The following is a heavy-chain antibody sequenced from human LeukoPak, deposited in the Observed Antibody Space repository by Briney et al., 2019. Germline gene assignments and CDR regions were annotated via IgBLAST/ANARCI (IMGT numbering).Heavy chain of an antibody. D-gene: IGHD3-10*01. J-gene: IGHJ6*02. CDR2: TYYRSKWYN. Sequence: SQTLSLTCAISGDSVSSNSAAWNWIRQSPSRGLEWLGRTYYRSKWYNDYAVSVKSRITINPDTSKNQFSLQLNSVTPEDTAVYYCAGERVMVRGVPRTYYYYGMDVWGQGTTVTVSS. V-gene: IGHV6-1*01. CDR1: GDSVSSNSAA. CDR3: AGERVMVRGVPRTYYYYGMDV.